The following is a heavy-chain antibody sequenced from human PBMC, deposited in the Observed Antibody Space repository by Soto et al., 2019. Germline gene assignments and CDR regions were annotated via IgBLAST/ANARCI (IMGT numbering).Heavy chain of an antibody. D-gene: IGHD6-13*01. V-gene: IGHV1-18*01. CDR2: VSAYNGNT. J-gene: IGHJ4*02. Sequence: QVQLVQSGAEVKKPGASMKVSCKASAFTFTSYGIRWVQQSPGQGLEWMGWVSAYNGNTHYAQKLQGRVTMTTGTSTTAAYMELRSLRSDDTAVYYCARGVSSWQPHEDYWGQGTLVTVSS. CDR1: AFTFTSYG. CDR3: ARGVSSWQPHEDY.